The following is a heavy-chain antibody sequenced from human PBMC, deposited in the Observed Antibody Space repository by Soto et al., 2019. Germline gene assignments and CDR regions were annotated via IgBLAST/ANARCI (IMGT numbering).Heavy chain of an antibody. J-gene: IGHJ4*02. CDR1: GGTFSSYA. Sequence: QVQLVQSGAEVRQPASSVKVSCKTSGGTFSSYAISWVRQAPGQGLEWMGGIVPIVDTSTYAQKFQGRVTXXAXXSTSTVYMELSSLRSDDTAVYYCVIVVAIPGYPDNWGQGTLVTVSS. D-gene: IGHD5-12*01. V-gene: IGHV1-69*12. CDR3: VIVVAIPGYPDN. CDR2: IVPIVDTS.